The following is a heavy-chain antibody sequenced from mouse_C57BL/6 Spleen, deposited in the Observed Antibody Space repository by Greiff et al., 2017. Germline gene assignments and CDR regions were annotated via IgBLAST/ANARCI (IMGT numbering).Heavy chain of an antibody. CDR3: AREGGTAWFAY. CDR2: ISYDGSN. CDR1: GYSITSGYY. V-gene: IGHV3-6*01. J-gene: IGHJ3*01. Sequence: EVQLQQSGPGLVKPSQSLSLTCSVTGYSITSGYYWNWIRQLPGNKLEWMGYISYDGSNNYNPSLKNRISITRDTSKNQFFLQLNSVTTEDTATYYCAREGGTAWFAYWGQGTLVTVSA. D-gene: IGHD4-1*01.